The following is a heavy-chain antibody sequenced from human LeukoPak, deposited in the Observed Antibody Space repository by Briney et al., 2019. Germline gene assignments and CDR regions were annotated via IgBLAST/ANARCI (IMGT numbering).Heavy chain of an antibody. CDR1: GYTFTSYG. CDR2: ISAYNGNT. D-gene: IGHD2-15*01. CDR3: ARWYCGGGSCYSYYYGMDV. V-gene: IGHV1-18*01. Sequence: ASVQVSCKASGYTFTSYGISWVRQAPGQGLEWMGWISAYNGNTKYVQKLQGRVTMTTDSSTSTAYMELRSLTSDDTAVYYCARWYCGGGSCYSYYYGMDVWGQGTTVTVSS. J-gene: IGHJ6*02.